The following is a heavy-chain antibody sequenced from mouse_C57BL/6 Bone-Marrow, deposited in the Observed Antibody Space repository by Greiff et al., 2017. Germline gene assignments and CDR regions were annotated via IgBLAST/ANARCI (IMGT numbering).Heavy chain of an antibody. Sequence: EVKLQESGPGMVKPSQSLSLTCTVTGYSITSGYDWHWIRHFPGNKLEWMGYISYSGSTNYNRTHKRLISITQDTSKNHFFLKLNSVTTEDTATYYCARSYYGSSYDWYCDVWGTGTTVTVSS. CDR1: GYSITSGYD. CDR3: ARSYYGSSYDWYCDV. CDR2: ISYSGST. J-gene: IGHJ1*03. V-gene: IGHV3-1*01. D-gene: IGHD1-1*01.